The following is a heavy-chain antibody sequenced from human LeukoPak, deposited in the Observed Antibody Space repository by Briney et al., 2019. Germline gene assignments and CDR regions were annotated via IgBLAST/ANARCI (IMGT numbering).Heavy chain of an antibody. D-gene: IGHD3-10*01. CDR2: IYYSRST. CDR1: GGTISSYY. J-gene: IGHJ5*02. Sequence: SETLSLTCTASGGTISSYYWSWIRQPPGKGLEWIAYIYYSRSTNYNPSPKSGVIISVKTSENQFFLKLSSMIAADETADYCARGSITKGWFDPWGQGTLVTVSS. V-gene: IGHV4-59*01. CDR3: ARGSITKGWFDP.